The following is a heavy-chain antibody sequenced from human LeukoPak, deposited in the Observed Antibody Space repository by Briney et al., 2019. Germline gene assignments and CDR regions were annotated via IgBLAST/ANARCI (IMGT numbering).Heavy chain of an antibody. CDR1: GFTFSSYA. V-gene: IGHV3-30-3*02. Sequence: GGSLRLSCAASGFTFSSYAMHWVRQAPGKGLEWVAVISYDGSNKYYADSVKGRFTISRDNSKNTLYLQMNSLRAEDTAVYYCVKGGGYYDSSGYYLFDYWGQGTLVTVSS. J-gene: IGHJ4*02. CDR3: VKGGGYYDSSGYYLFDY. D-gene: IGHD3-22*01. CDR2: ISYDGSNK.